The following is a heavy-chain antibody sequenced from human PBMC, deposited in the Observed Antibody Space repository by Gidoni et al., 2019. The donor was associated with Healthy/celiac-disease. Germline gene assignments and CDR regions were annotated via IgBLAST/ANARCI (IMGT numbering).Heavy chain of an antibody. V-gene: IGHV3-30-3*01. J-gene: IGHJ4*02. CDR1: GFTFSSYA. CDR3: ARYSKQLGLDY. CDR2: ISYDGSNK. Sequence: QVQLVESGGGVVQPGRSLRLSCAAPGFTFSSYAMHWVRQAPGKGLEWVAVISYDGSNKYYADSVKGRFTISRDNSKNTLYLQMNSLRAEDTAVYYCARYSKQLGLDYWGQGTLVTVSS. D-gene: IGHD6-6*01.